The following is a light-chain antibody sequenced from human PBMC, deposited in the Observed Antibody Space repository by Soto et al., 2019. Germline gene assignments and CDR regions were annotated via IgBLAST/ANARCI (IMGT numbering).Light chain of an antibody. CDR1: RSISNY. CDR2: ASV. V-gene: IGKV1-39*01. Sequence: DIQMTQSPSSLSVSVGDKVTITCRASRSISNYLNWYQQKPGKGPELLIYASVNLQSGVPSRFSGSVSGTDFTLTINSLQPDDFATYYCQQSYNTPYTCGQGTKLEI. J-gene: IGKJ2*01. CDR3: QQSYNTPYT.